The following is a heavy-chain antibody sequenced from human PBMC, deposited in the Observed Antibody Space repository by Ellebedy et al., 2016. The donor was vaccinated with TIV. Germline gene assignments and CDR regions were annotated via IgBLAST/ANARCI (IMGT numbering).Heavy chain of an antibody. CDR1: GFSFSSYA. Sequence: PGGSLRLSCAASGFSFSSYAMSWVRQAPGKGLEWVANIKQDGSEKYYVDSVKGRFTISRDNAKNSLSLQMISLRAEDTAVYYCASGITLAGTGGYWGQGTLVTVSS. V-gene: IGHV3-7*01. CDR3: ASGITLAGTGGY. D-gene: IGHD6-19*01. CDR2: IKQDGSEK. J-gene: IGHJ4*02.